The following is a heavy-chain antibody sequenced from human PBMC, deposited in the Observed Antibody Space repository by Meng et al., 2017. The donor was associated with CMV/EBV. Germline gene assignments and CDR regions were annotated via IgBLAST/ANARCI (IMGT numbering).Heavy chain of an antibody. CDR1: GFTVSSNY. V-gene: IGHV3-53*01. CDR2: IYSGGST. CDR3: ARGKEWLPFFDY. Sequence: GESLKISCAASGFTVSSNYMSWVRQAPGKGLEWVSVIYSGGSTYYADSAKGRFTISRDNSKNTLYLQMNSLRAEDTAVYYCARGKEWLPFFDYWGQGTLVTVSS. J-gene: IGHJ4*02. D-gene: IGHD3-3*01.